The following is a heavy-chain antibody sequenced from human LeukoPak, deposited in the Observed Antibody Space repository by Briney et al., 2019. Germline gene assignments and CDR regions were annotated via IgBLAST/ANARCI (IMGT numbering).Heavy chain of an antibody. V-gene: IGHV1-18*01. CDR3: ARAPTSYSSGSFSKYYFDS. Sequence: ASVKVSCKASGYTFTTYGISWVRQAPGQGLEWMGWISGDHGDTDYAQKFQGRVTMTTDTSTSAAYMELKSLKSDDTAVYYCARAPTSYSSGSFSKYYFDSWGQGTLVTVSS. J-gene: IGHJ4*02. CDR1: GYTFTTYG. D-gene: IGHD3-10*01. CDR2: ISGDHGDT.